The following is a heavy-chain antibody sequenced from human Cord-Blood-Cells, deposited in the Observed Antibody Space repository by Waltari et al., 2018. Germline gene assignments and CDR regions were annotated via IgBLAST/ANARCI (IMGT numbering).Heavy chain of an antibody. J-gene: IGHJ4*02. CDR1: GYTFTSYD. Sequence: QVQLVQSGAEVEKPGASVKVSCKASGYTFTSYDITSVRTDTGQGLEWMGWMNPISGNTCYAQKFQGRVTMTRNTSISTAYMELSSLRSEDTAVYYCALKLGGWELLLTYWGQGTLVTVSS. CDR2: MNPISGNT. CDR3: ALKLGGWELLLTY. D-gene: IGHD1-26*01. V-gene: IGHV1-8*01.